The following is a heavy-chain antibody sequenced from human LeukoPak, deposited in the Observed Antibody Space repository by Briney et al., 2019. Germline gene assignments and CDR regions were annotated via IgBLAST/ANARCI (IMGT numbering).Heavy chain of an antibody. D-gene: IGHD3-3*01. CDR2: IYYSGST. V-gene: IGHV4-59*04. Sequence: SETLSLTCTVSGGSISSYYWSWIRQPPGKGLEWIGSIYYSGSTYHSPSLKSRVTMSVDTSKNQFSLKLSSVTAADTAVYYCARSWGYDFWTGNLLDYWGQGTLVTVSS. CDR3: ARSWGYDFWTGNLLDY. CDR1: GGSISSYY. J-gene: IGHJ4*02.